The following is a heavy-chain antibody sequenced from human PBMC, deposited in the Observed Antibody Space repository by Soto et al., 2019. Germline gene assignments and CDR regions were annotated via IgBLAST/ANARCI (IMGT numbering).Heavy chain of an antibody. Sequence: SETLSLTCAVSGYSITRGYYWGGIRQPPGKGLEWMGTIHHTGGTYYNPSLKSRVSMSIDTSKNQFSLRLSSVTAADTAVHYCARVGPDCNSVSCIRGGWFDLWGQGTLVTVSS. CDR3: ARVGPDCNSVSCIRGGWFDL. CDR2: IHHTGGT. J-gene: IGHJ5*02. V-gene: IGHV4-38-2*01. D-gene: IGHD2-2*01. CDR1: GYSITRGYY.